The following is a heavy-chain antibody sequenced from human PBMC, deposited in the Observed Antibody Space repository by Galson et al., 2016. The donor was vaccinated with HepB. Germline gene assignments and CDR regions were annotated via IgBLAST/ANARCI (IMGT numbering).Heavy chain of an antibody. J-gene: IGHJ5*02. CDR1: GFRFDYIG. Sequence: SLRLSCAASGFRFDYIGMGWLRQAPGKGLEWVSGINWSGATTGYADSVRGRFTISRDNSKNSLFLQMNSLTAEDTAFYYCARGGATPGQWLDNWFDPWGQGTLVSVSS. V-gene: IGHV3-20*04. CDR2: INWSGATT. D-gene: IGHD6-19*01. CDR3: ARGGATPGQWLDNWFDP.